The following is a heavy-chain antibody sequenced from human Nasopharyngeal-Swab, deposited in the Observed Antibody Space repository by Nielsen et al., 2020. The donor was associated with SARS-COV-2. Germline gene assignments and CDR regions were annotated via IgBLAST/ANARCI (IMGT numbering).Heavy chain of an antibody. Sequence: WIRQPPGKGLEWIGYIYYSGSTNYNPSLKSRVTISVDTSKNQFSLKLSSVTAADTAVYYCAKGYSSGWWGGATADWFDPWGQGTLVTVPS. V-gene: IGHV4-61*06. CDR3: AKGYSSGWWGGATADWFDP. J-gene: IGHJ5*02. D-gene: IGHD6-19*01. CDR2: IYYSGST.